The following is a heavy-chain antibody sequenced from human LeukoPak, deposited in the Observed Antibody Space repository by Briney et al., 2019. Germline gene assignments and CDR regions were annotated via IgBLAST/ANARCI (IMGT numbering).Heavy chain of an antibody. CDR1: GFTFSDYY. CDR2: ISSSGSTI. J-gene: IGHJ4*02. Sequence: GGSLRLSCAASGFTFSDYYMSWIRQAPGKGLEWVSYISSSGSTIYYADSVKGRFTISRDNSKNTLYLQMNSLRAEDTAVYYCAKAPSAVAVDYWGQGTLVTVSS. V-gene: IGHV3-11*01. D-gene: IGHD6-19*01. CDR3: AKAPSAVAVDY.